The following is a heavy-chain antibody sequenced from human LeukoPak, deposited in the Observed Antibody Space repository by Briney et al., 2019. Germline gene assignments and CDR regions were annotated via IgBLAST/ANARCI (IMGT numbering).Heavy chain of an antibody. Sequence: PSETLSLTCTVSGGSISSGSYYWGWIRQPPGKGLEWIASMYYSGTTFYSPSLKSRVTISVDTSKNQLSLKLGSVTAADTAVYYCARHPPRDGSAFDYWGQGTLVTASS. CDR3: ARHPPRDGSAFDY. CDR1: GGSISSGSYY. J-gene: IGHJ4*02. V-gene: IGHV4-39*01. CDR2: MYYSGTT.